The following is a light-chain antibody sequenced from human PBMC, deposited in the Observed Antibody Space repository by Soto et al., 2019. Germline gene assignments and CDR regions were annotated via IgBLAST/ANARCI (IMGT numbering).Light chain of an antibody. Sequence: IVLTQSPGTLSLSPGERATLSCRASQSVSNNYLAWYQQKPGQAPRLLIYGASNRATGIPDRFSGSGSGTDFTLTISSLEPEDFGVYYCPQRANWPITFGQGTRLEIK. V-gene: IGKV3D-20*02. CDR2: GAS. CDR3: PQRANWPIT. CDR1: QSVSNNY. J-gene: IGKJ5*01.